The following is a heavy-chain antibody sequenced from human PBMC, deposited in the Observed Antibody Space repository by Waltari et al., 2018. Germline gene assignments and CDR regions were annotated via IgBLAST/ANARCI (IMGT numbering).Heavy chain of an antibody. D-gene: IGHD3-22*01. CDR3: ARDRGYYDNSGSPIGGMHY. Sequence: DVQLVESGGGLIQPGGSLRLSCAASGITFSSNYINWVRQAPRRGLEWVSLITGGGTTYYADSVKGRFTISRDNTKNTFYLQMNSLRADDTAVYFCARDRGYYDNSGSPIGGMHYWGQGTLVTVSS. V-gene: IGHV3-53*01. J-gene: IGHJ4*02. CDR1: GITFSSNY. CDR2: ITGGGTT.